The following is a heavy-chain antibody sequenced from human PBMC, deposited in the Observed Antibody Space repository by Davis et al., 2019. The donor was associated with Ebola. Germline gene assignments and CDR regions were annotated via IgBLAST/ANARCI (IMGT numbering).Heavy chain of an antibody. V-gene: IGHV3-7*03. CDR2: IKQDGSEK. CDR1: GFTFNVYW. J-gene: IGHJ5*02. CDR3: TRDYSGARRSWLGWFDP. Sequence: GGSLRLSCTASGFTFNVYWMSWVRQVPGKGLEWVANIKQDGSEKYYVDSVKGRFTISRDNAKKSLYLQMNSLRVEDTAVYYCTRDYSGARRSWLGWFDPWGQGTLATVSA. D-gene: IGHD3-10*01.